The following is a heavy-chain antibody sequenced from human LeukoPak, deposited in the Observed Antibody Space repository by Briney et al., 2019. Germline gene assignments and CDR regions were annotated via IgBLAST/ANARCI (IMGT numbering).Heavy chain of an antibody. CDR3: AKDLDSRVGSYYFDY. V-gene: IGHV3-23*01. D-gene: IGHD3-22*01. J-gene: IGHJ4*02. CDR1: GFTFSSYA. Sequence: PGGSLRLSCAASGFTFSSYAMSWVRRAPGKGLEWVSVISGSGGTTYYADSVKGRFTISRDNSKNTLYLQMNSLRAEDTALYYCAKDLDSRVGSYYFDYWGQGTLVTVSS. CDR2: ISGSGGTT.